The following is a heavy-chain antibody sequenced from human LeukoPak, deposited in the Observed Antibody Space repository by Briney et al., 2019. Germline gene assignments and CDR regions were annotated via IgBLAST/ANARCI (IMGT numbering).Heavy chain of an antibody. J-gene: IGHJ5*02. CDR1: GYTFTGYC. CDR2: INPNSGGT. Sequence: ASVKVSCKASGYTFTGYCMHWVRQAPGQGLEWMGRINPNSGGTNYAQKFQGRVTMTRDTSISTAYMELSRLRSDDTAVYYCARDLGGIAAAGTGVIWFDPWGQGTLVTVSS. D-gene: IGHD6-13*01. CDR3: ARDLGGIAAAGTGVIWFDP. V-gene: IGHV1-2*06.